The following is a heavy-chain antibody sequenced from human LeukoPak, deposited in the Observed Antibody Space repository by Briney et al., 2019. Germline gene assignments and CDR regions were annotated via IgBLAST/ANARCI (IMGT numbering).Heavy chain of an antibody. Sequence: SETLSLTCTVSGGSISSYYWSWIRQPPGKGLEWIGYIYYSGSTNYNPSLKSRVTISVDTSKNRFSLKLSSVTAADTAVYYCARCGVVVGATAWFDPWGQGILVTVSP. CDR1: GGSISSYY. V-gene: IGHV4-59*01. D-gene: IGHD1-26*01. CDR3: ARCGVVVGATAWFDP. J-gene: IGHJ5*02. CDR2: IYYSGST.